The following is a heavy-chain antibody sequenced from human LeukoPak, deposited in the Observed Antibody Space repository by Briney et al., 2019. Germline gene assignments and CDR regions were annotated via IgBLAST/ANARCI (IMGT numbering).Heavy chain of an antibody. Sequence: PSETLSLTCSVSGASLTRPTYYQWSWIRQPPGKGLELIGSLYSTGSATLNPSLSSRVTMLLDTSKSQFSLKLTSVTAVDSAVYFCARFRSGGFSFFDSWGQGILVAVSS. CDR3: ARFRSGGFSFFDS. CDR2: LYSTGSA. D-gene: IGHD3-3*01. J-gene: IGHJ4*02. V-gene: IGHV4-61*01. CDR1: GASLTRPTYY.